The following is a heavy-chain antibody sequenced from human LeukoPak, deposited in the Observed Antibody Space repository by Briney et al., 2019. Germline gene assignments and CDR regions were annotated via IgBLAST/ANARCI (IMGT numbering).Heavy chain of an antibody. D-gene: IGHD3-9*01. CDR1: GYTFTSFG. CDR2: ISADNGNT. J-gene: IGHJ5*02. CDR3: ARDPSYDILTGYSSNWFDP. V-gene: IGHV1-18*01. Sequence: ASVKVSCKASGYTFTSFGITWVRQAPGQGLEWMGWISADNGNTNYAQKFQGRVTMTTDTSTSTAYMELRSLRSDDTAVYYCARDPSYDILTGYSSNWFDPWGQGTLVTVSS.